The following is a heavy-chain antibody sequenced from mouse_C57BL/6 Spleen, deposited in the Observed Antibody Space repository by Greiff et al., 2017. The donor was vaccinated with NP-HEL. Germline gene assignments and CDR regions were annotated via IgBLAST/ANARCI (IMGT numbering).Heavy chain of an antibody. Sequence: DVKLVESGGGLVKPGGSLKLSCAASGFTFSDYGMHWVRQAPEKGLEWVAYISSGSSTIYYADTVKGRFTISRDNAKNTLFLQMTSLRSEDTAMYYCASGYGSSYAMDYWGQGTSVTVSS. V-gene: IGHV5-17*01. CDR1: GFTFSDYG. CDR3: ASGYGSSYAMDY. CDR2: ISSGSSTI. D-gene: IGHD1-1*01. J-gene: IGHJ4*01.